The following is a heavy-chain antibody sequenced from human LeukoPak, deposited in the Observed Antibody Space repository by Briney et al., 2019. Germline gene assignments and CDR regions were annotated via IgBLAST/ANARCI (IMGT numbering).Heavy chain of an antibody. D-gene: IGHD6-19*01. CDR1: GFTFSSYA. CDR2: ISSNGGST. CDR3: ARDLSVAVAGFTFDY. V-gene: IGHV3-64*01. Sequence: PGGSLRLSCAASGFTFSSYAMHWVRQAPGKGLEYVSAISSNGGSTYYANSVKGRFTISRDNSKSTLYLQMGSLRAEDMAVYYCARDLSVAVAGFTFDYWGQGTLVTVSS. J-gene: IGHJ4*02.